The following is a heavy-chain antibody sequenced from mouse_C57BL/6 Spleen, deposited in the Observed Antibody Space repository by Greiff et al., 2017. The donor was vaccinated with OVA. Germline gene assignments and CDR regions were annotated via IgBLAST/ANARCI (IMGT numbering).Heavy chain of an antibody. CDR3: VRQYGNLYAMDY. V-gene: IGHV10-1*01. CDR1: GFSFNTYA. Sequence: EVQLVESGGGLVQPKGSLKLSCAASGFSFNTYAMNWVRQAPGKGLEWVARIRSKSNNYATYYADSVKDRFTISSDDSESMLYLQMNNLKTEDTAMYYCVRQYGNLYAMDYWGQGTSVTVSS. D-gene: IGHD2-10*02. J-gene: IGHJ4*01. CDR2: IRSKSNNYAT.